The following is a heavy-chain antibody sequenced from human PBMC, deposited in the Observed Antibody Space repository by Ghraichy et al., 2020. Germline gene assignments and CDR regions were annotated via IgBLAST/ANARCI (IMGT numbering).Heavy chain of an antibody. J-gene: IGHJ4*02. CDR1: GGSVSSGSYY. CDR2: IYYSGST. V-gene: IGHV4-61*01. Sequence: LSLTCTVSGGSVSSGSYYWSWIRQPPGKGLEWIGYIYYSGSTNYNPSLKSRVTISVDTSKNQFSLKLSSVTAADTAVYYCARDRKYYFDYWGQGTLVTVSS. CDR3: ARDRKYYFDY.